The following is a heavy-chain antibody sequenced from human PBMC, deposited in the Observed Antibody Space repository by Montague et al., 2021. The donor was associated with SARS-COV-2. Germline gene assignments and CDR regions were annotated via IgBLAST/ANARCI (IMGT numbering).Heavy chain of an antibody. D-gene: IGHD6-19*01. CDR1: GFSLSTSGVG. CDR2: IYWDDDK. Sequence: PALVKPTQTLTLTCTFSGFSLSTSGVGVGWIRQPPGKALEWLALIYWDDDKRYSPSLKSRLTITKDTSKNQVVLTMTNMDPVDTATHYCARRRSGWYGPYFDYWGQGTLVTVSS. CDR3: ARRRSGWYGPYFDY. J-gene: IGHJ4*02. V-gene: IGHV2-5*02.